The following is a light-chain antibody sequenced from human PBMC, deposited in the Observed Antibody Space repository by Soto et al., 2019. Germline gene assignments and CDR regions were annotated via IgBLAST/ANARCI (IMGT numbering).Light chain of an antibody. V-gene: IGKV1-39*01. J-gene: IGKJ1*01. Sequence: DIRMTQSPSSLSASVGDRVTITCRASLTIGDSLSWFQQKVGKPPTLLIYGASALQSGVPARFSGSGSVTDLTRAANNIQREDFATYDWPQTYNLHRRVGQWSKVDIK. CDR1: LTIGDS. CDR3: PQTYNLHRR. CDR2: GAS.